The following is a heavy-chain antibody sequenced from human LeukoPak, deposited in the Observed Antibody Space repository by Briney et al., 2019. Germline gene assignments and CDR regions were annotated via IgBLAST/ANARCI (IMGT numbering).Heavy chain of an antibody. D-gene: IGHD3-16*02. CDR1: GYTFTGYY. CDR2: INPNSGGT. J-gene: IGHJ4*02. CDR3: ARVYGVWGSYRYPNFDY. V-gene: IGHV1-2*02. Sequence: ASVKVSCKASGYTFTGYYMHWVRQAPGQGLEWMGWINPNSGGTNYAQKFQGRVTMTRDTSISTAYMELSRLRSDDTAVYYCARVYGVWGSYRYPNFDYWGQGTLVTVSS.